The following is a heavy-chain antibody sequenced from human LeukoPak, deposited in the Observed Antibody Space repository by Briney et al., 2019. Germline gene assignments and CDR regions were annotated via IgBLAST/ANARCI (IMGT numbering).Heavy chain of an antibody. CDR2: MNPNSGNP. V-gene: IGHV1-8*01. Sequence: ASVKVSCKASGYTFTSYDINWVRQATGQGLEGMGWMNPNSGNPGYAQKYQGRVTMTRNTSISTAYMELSSLRSEDTAVYYCARGRKGSTIFGVVITELYYYYMDVWGKGTTVTVSS. D-gene: IGHD3-3*01. J-gene: IGHJ6*03. CDR1: GYTFTSYD. CDR3: ARGRKGSTIFGVVITELYYYYMDV.